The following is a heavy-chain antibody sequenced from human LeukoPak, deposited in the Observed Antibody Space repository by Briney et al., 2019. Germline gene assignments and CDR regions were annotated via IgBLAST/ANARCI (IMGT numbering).Heavy chain of an antibody. J-gene: IGHJ4*02. CDR1: GFRFSDYS. V-gene: IGHV3-48*01. D-gene: IGHD5-24*01. Sequence: GGPLRLSCEASGFRFSDYSKNWVRQAPGKELEWISYIGISSGNTNYADSVKDRFTISGDKAKNSLYLQMNSLRVEDTAVYYCARDYKYAFDNWGQGTLVTVSS. CDR3: ARDYKYAFDN. CDR2: IGISSGNT.